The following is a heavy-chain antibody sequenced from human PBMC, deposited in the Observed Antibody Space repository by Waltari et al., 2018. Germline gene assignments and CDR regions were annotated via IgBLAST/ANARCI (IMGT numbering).Heavy chain of an antibody. CDR1: GFTFSSYT. J-gene: IGHJ6*02. CDR3: ARVQMTTVTTYGMDV. CDR2: MNSSKSYI. V-gene: IGHV3-21*01. D-gene: IGHD4-4*01. Sequence: VQLVESGGGLVKPGGSLRLSCAASGFTFSSYTMNWVRQSPGKGLEWVTSMNSSKSYIYYAESVKGRITISRDNAKNSLYLQRNSLRAEDTAVYYCARVQMTTVTTYGMDVWGQGTTVTVSS.